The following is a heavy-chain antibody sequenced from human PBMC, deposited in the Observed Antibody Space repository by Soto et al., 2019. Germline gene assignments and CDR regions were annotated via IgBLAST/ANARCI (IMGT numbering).Heavy chain of an antibody. Sequence: QVQLVQSGAEVKKPGASVKVSCKASGYTFTSYGISWVRQAPGQGLEWMGWISAYNGNTNYAQKLQGRVTMTTDTSTRTAYMELRSMRSDATAVYYCASEAAGGDYYYGMAFWGQGTTVTVAS. D-gene: IGHD6-13*01. V-gene: IGHV1-18*01. CDR3: ASEAAGGDYYYGMAF. CDR2: ISAYNGNT. J-gene: IGHJ6*02. CDR1: GYTFTSYG.